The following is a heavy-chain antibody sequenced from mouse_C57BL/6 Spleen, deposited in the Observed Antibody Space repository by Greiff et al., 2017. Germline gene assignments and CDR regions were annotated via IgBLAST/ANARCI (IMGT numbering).Heavy chain of an antibody. J-gene: IGHJ2*01. V-gene: IGHV1-69*01. CDR3: ARWLRYGSSLYYFDY. CDR2: IDPSDSYT. Sequence: QVQLQQPGAELVMPGASVKLSCKASGYTFTSYWMHWVKQRPGQGLEWIGEIDPSDSYTNYNQKFKGKSTLTVDKSSSTAYMQLSSLTSEDSAVXYCARWLRYGSSLYYFDYWGQGTTLTVSS. CDR1: GYTFTSYW. D-gene: IGHD1-1*01.